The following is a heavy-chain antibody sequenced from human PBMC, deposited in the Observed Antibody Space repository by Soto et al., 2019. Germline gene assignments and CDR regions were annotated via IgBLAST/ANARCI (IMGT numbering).Heavy chain of an antibody. Sequence: EVQLVESGGGLVQPGGSLRLSCAASGFTVTSNYMSWVREAPGKGLECVSVIYSGGDTYYADSVKGRFTISRDNSKNTLYLQMNSLRAEDTAVYYCARDPAVTTYFDYWGQGTLVTVSS. CDR2: IYSGGDT. D-gene: IGHD4-17*01. CDR3: ARDPAVTTYFDY. J-gene: IGHJ4*02. CDR1: GFTVTSNY. V-gene: IGHV3-66*01.